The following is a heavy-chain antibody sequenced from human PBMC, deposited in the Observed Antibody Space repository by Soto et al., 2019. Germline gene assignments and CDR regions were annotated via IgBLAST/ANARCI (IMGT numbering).Heavy chain of an antibody. V-gene: IGHV3-53*01. Sequence: QSGGSLRLSCAASGFTVSSNYMSWVRQAPGKGLEWVSVIYSGGSTYYADSVKGRFTISRDNSKNTLYLQMNSLRAEDTAVYYCARPHCSSTSCYTLVRDYYYGMDVWGQGTTVTVSS. CDR3: ARPHCSSTSCYTLVRDYYYGMDV. J-gene: IGHJ6*02. CDR1: GFTVSSNY. D-gene: IGHD2-2*02. CDR2: IYSGGST.